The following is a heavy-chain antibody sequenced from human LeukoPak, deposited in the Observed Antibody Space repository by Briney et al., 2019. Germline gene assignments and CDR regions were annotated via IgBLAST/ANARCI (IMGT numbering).Heavy chain of an antibody. D-gene: IGHD4-11*01. CDR3: AGILMTAVTDFDY. Sequence: QPGGSLRLSCAASGFTFSSYWMHWVRQAPGKGLVWVSRINSDGSSTSYADSVKGRFTISRDNAKNTMYLQMNSLRAEDTAVYYCAGILMTAVTDFDYWGQGTLVTVSS. J-gene: IGHJ4*02. CDR2: INSDGSST. V-gene: IGHV3-74*01. CDR1: GFTFSSYW.